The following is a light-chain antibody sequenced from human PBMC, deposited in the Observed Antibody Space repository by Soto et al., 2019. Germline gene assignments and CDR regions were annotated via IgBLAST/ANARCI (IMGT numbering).Light chain of an antibody. J-gene: IGLJ1*01. CDR1: SPNIGSNT. CDR3: AAWDDSLIGEV. CDR2: SNN. V-gene: IGLV1-44*01. Sequence: QSVLTQPPSASGTPGQRVTISCSGSSPNIGSNTVNWYQQLPGTAPKLLIYSNNQRPSGVPDRFSGSKSGTSASLAISGLQSEDEADYYCAAWDDSLIGEVFGTGTKVT.